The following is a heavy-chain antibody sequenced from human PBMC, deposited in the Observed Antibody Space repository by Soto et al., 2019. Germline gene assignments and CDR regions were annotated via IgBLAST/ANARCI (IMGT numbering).Heavy chain of an antibody. D-gene: IGHD5-18*01. CDR3: ARSSGSGYSYVYYYYYGMDV. CDR1: GDSVSSNSAA. CDR2: TYYRSKWYN. V-gene: IGHV6-1*01. Sequence: PSQTLSLTCAISGDSVSSNSAAWNWIRQSPSRGLEWLGRTYYRSKWYNDYAVSVKSRITINPDTSKNQFSLQLNSVTPEDTAVYYCARSSGSGYSYVYYYYYGMDVWGQGTTVTVYS. J-gene: IGHJ6*02.